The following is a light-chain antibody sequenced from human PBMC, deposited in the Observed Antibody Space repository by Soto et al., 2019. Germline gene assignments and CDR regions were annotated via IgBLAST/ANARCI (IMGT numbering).Light chain of an antibody. CDR1: QSVLYSSDNKNY. CDR2: WAS. Sequence: DIVMTQSPDSLAVSLGERATINCKSSQSVLYSSDNKNYLTWYQQRPGQPPKLLIYWASTRESGVPDRFSGSGSGTDCTLTIISLQAEDVVFYFGQQYYSIPWTFGQVTKVEI. V-gene: IGKV4-1*01. J-gene: IGKJ1*01. CDR3: QQYYSIPWT.